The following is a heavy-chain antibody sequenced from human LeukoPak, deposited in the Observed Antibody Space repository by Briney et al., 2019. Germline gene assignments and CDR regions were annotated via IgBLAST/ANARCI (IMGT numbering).Heavy chain of an antibody. D-gene: IGHD3-3*01. CDR2: ISSSSSYI. CDR1: GFTFSSYE. Sequence: GGSLRLSCAASGFTFSSYEMNWVRQAPGKGLEWVSSISSSSSYIYYADSVKGRFTISRDNAKNSLYLQMNSLRAEDTAVYYCARCRYYDFWSGYDTLIDYWGQGTLVTVSS. V-gene: IGHV3-21*01. J-gene: IGHJ4*02. CDR3: ARCRYYDFWSGYDTLIDY.